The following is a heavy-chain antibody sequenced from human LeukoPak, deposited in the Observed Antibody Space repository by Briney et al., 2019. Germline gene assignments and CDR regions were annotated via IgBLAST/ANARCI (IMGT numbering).Heavy chain of an antibody. CDR3: ARADITILGVVTHAFDI. CDR1: GCTFSSYW. CDR2: INTDGSST. D-gene: IGHD3-3*01. V-gene: IGHV3-74*01. Sequence: GGSXXLSXAASGCTFSSYWMHWVRQAPGKGXVXXSRINTDGSSTSYADFVKGRFTISRDNAKNTLYLQMNSLRAEDTAVYYCARADITILGVVTHAFDIWGQGTMVTVSS. J-gene: IGHJ3*02.